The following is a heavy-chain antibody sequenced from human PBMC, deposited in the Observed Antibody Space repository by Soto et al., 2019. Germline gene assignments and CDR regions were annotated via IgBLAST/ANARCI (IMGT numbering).Heavy chain of an antibody. J-gene: IGHJ4*02. Sequence: EVQLVESGGGLVQPGRSLRLSCAASGFTFDDYAMHWVRQAPGKGLEGVSGISWNSGSIGYADSVKGRFTISRDNAKNSLYLQMNSLRAEDTALYYCAKDGPYYYGSGRPYYFDYWGQGTLVTVSS. CDR2: ISWNSGSI. CDR1: GFTFDDYA. V-gene: IGHV3-9*01. D-gene: IGHD3-10*01. CDR3: AKDGPYYYGSGRPYYFDY.